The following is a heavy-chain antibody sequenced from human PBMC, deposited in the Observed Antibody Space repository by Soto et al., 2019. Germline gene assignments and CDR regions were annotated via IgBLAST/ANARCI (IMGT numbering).Heavy chain of an antibody. Sequence: ASVKVSCKASGYTFTSYAMHWVRQAPGQGLEWMGWINAGNGNTKCSQKFQGRVTITRDTSASTAYTELSSLRSEDTAVYYCARAAPSIMIVLVNEFWFELLGQGTLDTVSS. CDR2: INAGNGNT. V-gene: IGHV1-3*01. CDR1: GYTFTSYA. J-gene: IGHJ5*02. CDR3: ARAAPSIMIVLVNEFWFEL. D-gene: IGHD3-22*01.